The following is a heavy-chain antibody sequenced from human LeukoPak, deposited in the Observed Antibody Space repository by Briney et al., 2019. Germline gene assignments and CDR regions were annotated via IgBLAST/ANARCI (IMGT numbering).Heavy chain of an antibody. J-gene: IGHJ4*02. CDR3: ARVGEMATIPYYFDY. D-gene: IGHD5-24*01. V-gene: IGHV4-59*01. CDR1: GGSISSYY. Sequence: SETLSLTCTVSGGSISSYYWSWIRQPPGKGLEWIGYIYYSGSTNYNPSLKSRVTISVDTSKNQFPLKLSSVTAADTAVYYCARVGEMATIPYYFDYWGQGTLVTVSS. CDR2: IYYSGST.